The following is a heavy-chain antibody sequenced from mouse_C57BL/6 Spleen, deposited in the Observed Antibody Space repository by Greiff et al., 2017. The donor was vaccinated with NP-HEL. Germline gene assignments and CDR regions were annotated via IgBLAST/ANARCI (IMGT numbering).Heavy chain of an antibody. D-gene: IGHD2-5*01. CDR3: ATSYYSNYYAMDY. CDR1: GFSLTSYG. V-gene: IGHV2-2*01. CDR2: IWSGGST. J-gene: IGHJ4*01. Sequence: QVQLKESGPGLVQPSQSLSITCTVSGFSLTSYGVHWVRQSPGKGLEWLGVIWSGGSTDYNAAFISRLSISKDNSKSQVFFKMNSLQADDTAIYYCATSYYSNYYAMDYWGQGTSVTVSS.